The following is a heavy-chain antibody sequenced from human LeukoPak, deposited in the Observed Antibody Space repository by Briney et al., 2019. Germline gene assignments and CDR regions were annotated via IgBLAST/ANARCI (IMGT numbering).Heavy chain of an antibody. CDR3: ARDEITPRGISLDY. CDR1: GDTFIDYY. J-gene: IGHJ4*02. D-gene: IGHD1-14*01. CDR2: INPSGDST. V-gene: IGHV1-46*01. Sequence: ASVKVSCKASGDTFIDYYIHWVRQAPGQGLEWMGIINPSGDSTTYAQKFQGRVTMTRDTSTTTVYMELSSLRSEDTAVYYCARDEITPRGISLDYWGQGTLVTVSS.